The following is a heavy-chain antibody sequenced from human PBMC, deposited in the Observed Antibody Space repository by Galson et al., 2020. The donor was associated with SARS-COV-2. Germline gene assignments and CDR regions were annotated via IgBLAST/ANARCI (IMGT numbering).Heavy chain of an antibody. CDR1: GYTFTRYY. CDR2: INPSGGST. CDR3: ARDGRIAASVPDFDC. V-gene: IGHV1-46*01. D-gene: IGHD6-13*01. J-gene: IGHJ4*02. Sequence: ASVKVSCKASGYTFTRYYMHWVRQAPGQGLEWMGIINPSGGSTSYAQKFQGRVTMTRDTSTGTVYMELSGLRSEDTAVYYCARDGRIAASVPDFDCWGQVTVVT.